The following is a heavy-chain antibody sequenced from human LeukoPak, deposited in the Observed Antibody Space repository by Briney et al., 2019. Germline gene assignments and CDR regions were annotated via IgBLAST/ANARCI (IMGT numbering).Heavy chain of an antibody. CDR2: ISSSSSYI. CDR1: GFTFSSYS. V-gene: IGHV3-21*01. D-gene: IGHD6-13*01. CDR3: APSLSSSWRYFDY. Sequence: GGSLRLSCAASGFTFSSYSMNWVRQAPGKGLEWVSSISSSSSYIYYADSVKGRFTISRDNAKNSLYLQMNSLRAEDTAVYYCAPSLSSSWRYFDYWGQGTLVTVSS. J-gene: IGHJ4*02.